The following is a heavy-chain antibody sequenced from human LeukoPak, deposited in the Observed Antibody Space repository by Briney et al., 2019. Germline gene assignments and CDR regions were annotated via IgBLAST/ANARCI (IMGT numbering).Heavy chain of an antibody. CDR3: ARDRFEIAAAGTLLFDY. J-gene: IGHJ4*02. Sequence: GGSLRLSCAASGFTFSSYSMNWVRQAQGKGLEWVSSISSSSSYIYYADSVKGRFTISRDNAKNSLYLQMNSLRAEDTAVYYCARDRFEIAAAGTLLFDYWGQGTLVTVSS. CDR2: ISSSSSYI. V-gene: IGHV3-21*01. CDR1: GFTFSSYS. D-gene: IGHD6-13*01.